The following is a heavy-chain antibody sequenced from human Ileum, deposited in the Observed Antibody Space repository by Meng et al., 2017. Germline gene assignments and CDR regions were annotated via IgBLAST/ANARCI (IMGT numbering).Heavy chain of an antibody. V-gene: IGHV3-74*01. CDR1: GFTFSSYW. CDR2: INGHGSST. D-gene: IGHD5-18*01. CDR3: ARAVSDNYGNFDY. Sequence: GESLKISCAASGFTFSSYWMHWVRQVPGKGLVWVSRINGHGSSTSYADSVKGRFTISRDNAKNTLYLQMNSLRAEDTAVYYCARAVSDNYGNFDYWGQGTLVTVSS. J-gene: IGHJ4*02.